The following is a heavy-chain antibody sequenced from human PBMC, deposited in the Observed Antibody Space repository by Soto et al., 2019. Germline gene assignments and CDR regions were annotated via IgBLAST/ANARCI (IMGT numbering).Heavy chain of an antibody. CDR1: GFTFSSYG. Sequence: QVQLVESGGGVVQPGRSLRLSCAASGFTFSSYGMHWVRQAPGKGLEWVAVIWYDGSNKYYADSVKGRFTISRDNSKNTLYLQMNSLRAEHTAVYYCARDPWDIVVVVAAEDYYYYYMDVWGKGTTVTVSS. D-gene: IGHD2-15*01. V-gene: IGHV3-33*01. J-gene: IGHJ6*03. CDR2: IWYDGSNK. CDR3: ARDPWDIVVVVAAEDYYYYYMDV.